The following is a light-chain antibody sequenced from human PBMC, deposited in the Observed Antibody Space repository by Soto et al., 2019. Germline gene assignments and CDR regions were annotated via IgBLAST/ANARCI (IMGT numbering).Light chain of an antibody. V-gene: IGLV2-14*01. CDR2: EVS. J-gene: IGLJ2*01. CDR1: SSDVGGYSY. CDR3: SSYTSSSSVV. Sequence: QSALTQPASMSGTPGQSITISCTGTSSDVGGYSYVSWYQQHPGKAPKLMIYEVSNRPSGVSNRFSGSKSGNTASLTISGLQAEDEADYYCSSYTSSSSVVFGGGTKLTVL.